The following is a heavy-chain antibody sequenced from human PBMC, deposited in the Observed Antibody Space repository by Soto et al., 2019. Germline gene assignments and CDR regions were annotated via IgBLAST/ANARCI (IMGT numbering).Heavy chain of an antibody. J-gene: IGHJ6*02. Sequence: SETLSLTCTVSGGSISSSSYYWGWIRQPPGKGLEWIGSIYYSGGTYYNPSLKSRVTISVDTSKNQFSLKLSSVTAADTAVYYCARHRAGRGNSPRGMDVWGQGTTVTVS. V-gene: IGHV4-39*01. CDR3: ARHRAGRGNSPRGMDV. CDR1: GGSISSSSYY. D-gene: IGHD1-7*01. CDR2: IYYSGGT.